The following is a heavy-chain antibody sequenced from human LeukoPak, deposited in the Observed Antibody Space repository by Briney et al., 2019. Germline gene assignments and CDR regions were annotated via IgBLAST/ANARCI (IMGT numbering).Heavy chain of an antibody. J-gene: IGHJ3*02. CDR1: GYTFTSYD. Sequence: GASVKVSCKASGYTFTSYDIYWGRQATGQGLEWMGWMNPNSGNTGYAQKFQGRVTMTRNTSISTAYIALSSLISEDTAVYYCARESGGVDAFDIWGQGTMVTVSS. CDR3: ARESGGVDAFDI. D-gene: IGHD3-10*01. CDR2: MNPNSGNT. V-gene: IGHV1-8*01.